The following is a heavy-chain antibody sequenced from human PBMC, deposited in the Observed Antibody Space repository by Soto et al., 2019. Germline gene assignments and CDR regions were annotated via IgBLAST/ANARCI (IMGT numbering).Heavy chain of an antibody. CDR3: ARGGAPGTSAPAY. CDR1: GFIVSSNA. CDR2: IHSGGST. D-gene: IGHD6-13*01. V-gene: IGHV3-66*01. J-gene: IGHJ4*02. Sequence: EVQLVESGGGLVQPGGSLRLSCAASGFIVSSNAMSWVRQAPGKGLEWVSVIHSGGSTYYADSVKGRFTISRDNSKNTLFFQMTGLSAEDTALYYCARGGAPGTSAPAYWGQGTLVIVSS.